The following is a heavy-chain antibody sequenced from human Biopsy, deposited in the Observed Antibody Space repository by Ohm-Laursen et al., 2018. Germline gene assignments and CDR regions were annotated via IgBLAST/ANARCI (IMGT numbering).Heavy chain of an antibody. CDR1: GESFNGYY. CDR3: ARHDLSDFWSGYPNFFDR. J-gene: IGHJ5*02. CDR2: VYYSGTT. Sequence: TLSLTCAVYGESFNGYYWGWIRQTPGKGLEWIGTVYYSGTTYDNPSLKNRVIISVDTSKNQFSLSLKTVTAADTAVYYCARHDLSDFWSGYPNFFDRWGQGTLVTVSS. V-gene: IGHV4-39*01. D-gene: IGHD3-3*01.